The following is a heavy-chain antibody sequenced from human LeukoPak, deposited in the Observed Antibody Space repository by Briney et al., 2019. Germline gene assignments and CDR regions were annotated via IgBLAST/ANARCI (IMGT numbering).Heavy chain of an antibody. D-gene: IGHD4/OR15-4a*01. CDR3: VRSSALTKGAYDY. J-gene: IGHJ4*02. V-gene: IGHV2-70*04. CDR1: GFSLSTSGMR. CDR2: IDWDDDE. Sequence: SGPTLVNPTQTLTLTCTFSGFSLSTSGMRVNWIRQPPGKALEGLARIDWDDDEYYNTSLKTRLTISKDTSKNQVVLTMTNMDPVDTATYYCVRSSALTKGAYDYWGQGSLVTVSS.